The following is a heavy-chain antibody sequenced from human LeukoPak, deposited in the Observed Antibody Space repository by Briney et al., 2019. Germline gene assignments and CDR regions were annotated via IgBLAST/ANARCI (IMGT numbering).Heavy chain of an antibody. V-gene: IGHV3-23*01. CDR3: ASMFCTTGTCHEGRRYFQN. D-gene: IGHD2-8*01. CDR2: ISGSGDRT. CDR1: GDTFSNHA. Sequence: GGSLRLSCTASGDTFSNHAMAWLRQAPGKRLEWVSTISGSGDRTFFADSVTGRFSISRDNSQNTLFLKIDSVRVEDTARYYCASMFCTTGTCHEGRRYFQNWGQGTLVTVSS. J-gene: IGHJ1*01.